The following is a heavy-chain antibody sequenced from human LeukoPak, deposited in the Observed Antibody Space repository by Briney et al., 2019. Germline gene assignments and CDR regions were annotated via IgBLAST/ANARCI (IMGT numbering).Heavy chain of an antibody. Sequence: GSLRLSCAASGFTFTNFAMNWVRQTPGKGLEWVAGVRGSDGTTSYADSVKGRFTISRDISQNTLYLQINSLRAEDTAVYYCAKSPAAIPYGYYVYDFWGQGTLVTVSS. J-gene: IGHJ4*02. CDR3: AKSPAAIPYGYYVYDF. CDR1: GFTFTNFA. V-gene: IGHV3-23*01. D-gene: IGHD4-17*01. CDR2: VRGSDGTT.